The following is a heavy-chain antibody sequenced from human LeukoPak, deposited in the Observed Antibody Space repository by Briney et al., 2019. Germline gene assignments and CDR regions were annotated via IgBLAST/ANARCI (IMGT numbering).Heavy chain of an antibody. D-gene: IGHD1-26*01. Sequence: GGSLRLSCTASGFPFGDSAIHWVRQAPGKGLEWVGFIRNKAHGGTTEYAASVKGRFTISRDDSKTISYLQMNSLESDDTAVYYCTRDRYSYNWFDPWGQGTLLTVSS. J-gene: IGHJ5*02. CDR3: TRDRYSYNWFDP. CDR2: IRNKAHGGTT. V-gene: IGHV3-49*04. CDR1: GFPFGDSA.